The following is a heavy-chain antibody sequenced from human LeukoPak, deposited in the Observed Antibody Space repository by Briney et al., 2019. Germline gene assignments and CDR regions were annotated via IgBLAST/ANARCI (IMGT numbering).Heavy chain of an antibody. CDR1: GFTFSSYS. D-gene: IGHD3-10*01. CDR3: ARVESPYGSGSYYYLLDY. J-gene: IGHJ4*02. Sequence: GGSLRLSCAASGFTFSSYSMNWVRQAPGKGLEWVSSISSSSSYIYYADSVKGRFTIPRDNAKNSLYLQMNSLRAEDTAVYYCARVESPYGSGSYYYLLDYWGQGTLVTVSS. V-gene: IGHV3-21*01. CDR2: ISSSSSYI.